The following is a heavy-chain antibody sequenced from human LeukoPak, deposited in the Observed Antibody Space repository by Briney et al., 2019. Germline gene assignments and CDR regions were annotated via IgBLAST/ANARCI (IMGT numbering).Heavy chain of an antibody. J-gene: IGHJ3*02. D-gene: IGHD5-18*01. Sequence: GRSLRLSCAASGFTFDDYAVHWVRHAPGKGLEWVSGISWNSGSIGYADSVKGRFTISRDNAKNSLYLQMNSLRAEDTALYYCAKDNRGYSYGDAFDIWGQGTMVTVSS. V-gene: IGHV3-9*01. CDR3: AKDNRGYSYGDAFDI. CDR1: GFTFDDYA. CDR2: ISWNSGSI.